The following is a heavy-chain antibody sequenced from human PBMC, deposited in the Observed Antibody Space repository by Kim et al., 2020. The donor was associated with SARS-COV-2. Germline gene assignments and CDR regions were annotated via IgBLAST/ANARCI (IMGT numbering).Heavy chain of an antibody. Sequence: GGSLRLSCAASGFTFSNAWMSWVRQAPGKGLEWVGRIKSKTDGGTTDYAAPVKGRFTISRDDSKNTLYLQMNSLKTEDTAVYYCTTDVLPGWYFDWLGGLGYYGMDVWGQGTTVTVSS. CDR2: IKSKTDGGTT. J-gene: IGHJ6*02. D-gene: IGHD3-9*01. CDR3: TTDVLPGWYFDWLGGLGYYGMDV. V-gene: IGHV3-15*01. CDR1: GFTFSNAW.